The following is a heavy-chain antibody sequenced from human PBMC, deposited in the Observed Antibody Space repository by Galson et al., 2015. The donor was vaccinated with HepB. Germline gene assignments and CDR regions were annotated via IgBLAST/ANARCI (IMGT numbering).Heavy chain of an antibody. V-gene: IGHV3-23*01. CDR3: TKVAYTSGWGPFDY. Sequence: SLRLSCAASGISFSSYAMSWVRQAPGQGLEWVSSISGNGGRTHYADSVKGRFTISRDNSKNTLSLQMNSLRAEDTAIYYCTKVAYTSGWGPFDYWGQGTLVTVSS. CDR1: GISFSSYA. J-gene: IGHJ4*02. CDR2: ISGNGGRT. D-gene: IGHD6-19*01.